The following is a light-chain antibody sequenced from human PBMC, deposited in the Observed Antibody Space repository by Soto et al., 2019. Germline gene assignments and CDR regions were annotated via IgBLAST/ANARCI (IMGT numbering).Light chain of an antibody. CDR2: RAS. V-gene: IGKV3-20*01. CDR1: QSVSSNY. Sequence: PGERATLSRRASQSVSSNYLAWYQQKPGQTPKVLIYRASTRATGIPDRFSGSGSGTDFTLTISRLEAEDFAVYYCQQYGSSPLTFGGGTKVDIK. CDR3: QQYGSSPLT. J-gene: IGKJ4*01.